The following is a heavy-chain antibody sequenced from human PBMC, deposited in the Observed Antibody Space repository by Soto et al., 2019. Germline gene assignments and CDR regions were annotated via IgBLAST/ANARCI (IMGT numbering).Heavy chain of an antibody. CDR2: IYYSGST. J-gene: IGHJ4*02. CDR3: VRIAGAYNWNYFDY. V-gene: IGHV4-39*07. D-gene: IGHD1-20*01. Sequence: SETLSLTCTVSGGSISSSSYYWGWIRQPPGKGLEWIGSIYYSGSTYYNPSLKSRVTISVDTSKNQFSLKLSSVTAAETSVYYCVRIAGAYNWNYFDYWGQGTLVTVSS. CDR1: GGSISSSSYY.